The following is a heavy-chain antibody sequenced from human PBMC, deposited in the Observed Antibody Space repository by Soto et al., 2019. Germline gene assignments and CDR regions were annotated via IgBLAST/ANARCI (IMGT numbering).Heavy chain of an antibody. V-gene: IGHV3-21*01. CDR3: ARDLKLLSSHSSSSDR. D-gene: IGHD6-6*01. Sequence: GGSLRLSCAASGFTFSSYSVNWVRQAPGKGLEWVSSISSSSSYIYYADSVKGRFTISRDNAKNSLYLQMNSLRAEDTAVYYCARDLKLLSSHSSSSDRWGQGTLVTVSS. CDR2: ISSSSSYI. J-gene: IGHJ4*02. CDR1: GFTFSSYS.